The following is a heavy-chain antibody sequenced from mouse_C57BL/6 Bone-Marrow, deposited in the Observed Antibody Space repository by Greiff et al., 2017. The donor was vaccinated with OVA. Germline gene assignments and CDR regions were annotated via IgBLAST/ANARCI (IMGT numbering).Heavy chain of an antibody. Sequence: QVTLKESGPGILQSSQTLSLTCSFSGFSLRTSGMGVSWIRQPSGKGLEWLAHIYWDDDKRYNPSLKSRLTISKDTSRNQVFLKITSVDTADTATYYCARMRDDGYSYAMDYWGQGTSGTVSS. V-gene: IGHV8-12*01. D-gene: IGHD2-3*01. CDR1: GFSLRTSGMG. CDR3: ARMRDDGYSYAMDY. CDR2: IYWDDDK. J-gene: IGHJ4*01.